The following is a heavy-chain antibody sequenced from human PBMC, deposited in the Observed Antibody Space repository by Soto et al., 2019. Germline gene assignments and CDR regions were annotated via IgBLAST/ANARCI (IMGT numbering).Heavy chain of an antibody. V-gene: IGHV4-39*01. CDR2: IYYSGST. CDR1: GGSISSSSYY. J-gene: IGHJ6*02. Sequence: SQTLSLTCTVSGGSISSSSYYWGWIRQPPGKGLEWIGSIYYSGSTYYNPSLKSRVTISVDTSKNQFSLKLSSVTAADTAVYYCARASYTVYYYYGMDVWGQGTTVTASS. CDR3: ARASYTVYYYYGMDV. D-gene: IGHD3-16*01.